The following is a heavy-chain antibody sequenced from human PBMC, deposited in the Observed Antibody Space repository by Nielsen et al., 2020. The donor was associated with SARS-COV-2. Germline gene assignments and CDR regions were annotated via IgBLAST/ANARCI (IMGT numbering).Heavy chain of an antibody. J-gene: IGHJ4*02. CDR1: GFSLSTSGLC. Sequence: SGPTLVKPTQTLTLTCTFSGFSLSTSGLCVSWIRQPPGKALEWLGRIEWDDDKYYSTSLKTRPTISKDNPQNQVVLTMTNMDPVDTATYYCARTDAHCGGSGQIDYWGQGTLVTVSS. CDR3: ARTDAHCGGSGQIDY. CDR2: IEWDDDK. V-gene: IGHV2-70*11. D-gene: IGHD2-21*01.